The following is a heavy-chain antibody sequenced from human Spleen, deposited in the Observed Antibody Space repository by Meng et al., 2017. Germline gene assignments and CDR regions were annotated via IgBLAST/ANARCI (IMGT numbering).Heavy chain of an antibody. CDR3: ARLDDTGIDY. V-gene: IGHV4-39*01. D-gene: IGHD5-18*01. CDR1: GGSFSGYY. J-gene: IGHJ4*02. CDR2: IYYTGST. Sequence: QLQLQESGPGLVKPSETLSLTCAVYGGSFSGYYWSWVRQPPGKGLEWIGSIYYTGSTYYNPSLKSRVTISIDTSKNQFSLKLSSVTAADTAVYYCARLDDTGIDYWGQGILVTVSS.